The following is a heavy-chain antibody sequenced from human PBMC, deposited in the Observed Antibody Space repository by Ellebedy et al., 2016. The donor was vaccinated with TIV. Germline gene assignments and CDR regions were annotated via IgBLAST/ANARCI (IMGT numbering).Heavy chain of an antibody. D-gene: IGHD6-13*01. CDR1: GFTFSSYS. CDR3: ARERGIAAAGRHYFDY. V-gene: IGHV3-48*02. CDR2: ISSSSSTI. J-gene: IGHJ4*02. Sequence: GESLKISCAASGFTFSSYSMNWVRQAPGKGLEWVSYISSSSSTIYYADSVKGRFTISRDNAKNSLYLQMNSLRDEDTAVYYCARERGIAAAGRHYFDYWGQGTLVTVSS.